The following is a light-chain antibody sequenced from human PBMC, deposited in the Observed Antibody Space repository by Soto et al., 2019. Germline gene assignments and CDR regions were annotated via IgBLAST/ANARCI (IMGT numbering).Light chain of an antibody. Sequence: DIQMTQSPSSLSTSVGDRVAITCRASQTITTYLNWYQHKPGKAPKLLIYEASTLESGVPSRFSGSGSGTDFTLTISSLQPEDFATYYCHQSFSSPHTFGQGTKLEIK. CDR1: QTITTY. J-gene: IGKJ2*01. V-gene: IGKV1-39*01. CDR2: EAS. CDR3: HQSFSSPHT.